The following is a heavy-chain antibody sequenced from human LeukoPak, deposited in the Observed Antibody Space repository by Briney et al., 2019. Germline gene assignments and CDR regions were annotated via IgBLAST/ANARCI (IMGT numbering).Heavy chain of an antibody. J-gene: IGHJ4*02. CDR3: GFIAAAGR. V-gene: IGHV3-11*06. Sequence: GGSLRLSCVVSGFTFSDYYMSWIRQAPGRGLEWVSYISDSSDDRRYADSVEGRFTISRDNSKNSLYLQMNALRAEDTGVYYCGFIAAAGRWGQGTLVTVSS. CDR2: ISDSSDDR. D-gene: IGHD6-25*01. CDR1: GFTFSDYY.